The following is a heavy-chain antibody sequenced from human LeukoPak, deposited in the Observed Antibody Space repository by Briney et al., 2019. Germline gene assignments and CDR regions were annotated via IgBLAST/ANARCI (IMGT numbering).Heavy chain of an antibody. J-gene: IGHJ4*02. D-gene: IGHD2-2*01. CDR3: ARVAPYCSSTSCYFNY. CDR2: IIPIFGTA. V-gene: IGHV1-69*06. Sequence: SVKVSCKASGGTFSSYAISWVRQAPGQGLEWMGGIIPIFGTANYAQKFQGRVTITADKSTSTAYMELSSLRSEDTAVYYCARVAPYCSSTSCYFNYWGQGTLVAVSS. CDR1: GGTFSSYA.